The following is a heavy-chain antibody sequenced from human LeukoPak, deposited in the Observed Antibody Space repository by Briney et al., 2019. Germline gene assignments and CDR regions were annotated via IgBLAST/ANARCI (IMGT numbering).Heavy chain of an antibody. J-gene: IGHJ4*02. CDR1: GFTFSSYW. CDR2: INQDGSEK. CDR3: ARDRKSRIVGVIQHYLDY. Sequence: GGSLRLSCAASGFTFSSYWMVWVRQAPGKGLEWVANINQDGSEKNYVDSVKGRFTISRDNAKNSLFLQMNSLRAEDTSVYYCARDRKSRIVGVIQHYLDYWGQGTLVTVSS. V-gene: IGHV3-7*01. D-gene: IGHD1-26*01.